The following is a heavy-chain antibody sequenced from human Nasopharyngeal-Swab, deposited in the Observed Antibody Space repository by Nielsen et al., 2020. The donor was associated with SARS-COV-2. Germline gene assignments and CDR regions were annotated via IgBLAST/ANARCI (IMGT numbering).Heavy chain of an antibody. CDR2: ISYDGSNK. V-gene: IGHV3-30*18. J-gene: IGHJ6*03. CDR3: AKDHCSSTSCARALYYYYYMDF. Sequence: GESLKISCAASGFTFSSYGMHWVRQAPGKGLEWVAVISYDGSNKYYADSVKGRFTISRDNSKNPLYLQMNSLIAEDTAVYYCAKDHCSSTSCARALYYYYYMDFWGKGTTVTVSS. D-gene: IGHD2-2*01. CDR1: GFTFSSYG.